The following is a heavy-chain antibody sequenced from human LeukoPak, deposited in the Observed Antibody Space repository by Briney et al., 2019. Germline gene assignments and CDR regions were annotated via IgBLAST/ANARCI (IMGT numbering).Heavy chain of an antibody. J-gene: IGHJ3*02. D-gene: IGHD5-18*01. CDR1: GGSISSYY. CDR2: IYYSGSGST. V-gene: IGHV4-59*08. Sequence: SETLSLTCTVSGGSISSYYWSWIRQPPGKGLEWIGYIYYSGSGSTNYNPSLKSRASISVDTSKNHFSLKLSSVTAADTAVYYCARVDTATYDAFDIWGQGTMVTVSS. CDR3: ARVDTATYDAFDI.